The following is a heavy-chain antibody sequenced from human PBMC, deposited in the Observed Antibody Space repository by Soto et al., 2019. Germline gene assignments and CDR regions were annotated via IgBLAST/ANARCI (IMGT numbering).Heavy chain of an antibody. V-gene: IGHV4-59*01. D-gene: IGHD6-6*01. CDR2: IDYSGST. Sequence: QVQLQESGVGLVKPSETLSLTCTVSGGSISSYYWSWIRQPPGKGLEWIGCIDYSGSTNYNPSLNSRVNISVDKCKNQFSLKLSSVTAEDTAVYYCARGYAVIAARPPYYYGMDVWGQGTTVTVFS. CDR1: GGSISSYY. J-gene: IGHJ6*02. CDR3: ARGYAVIAARPPYYYGMDV.